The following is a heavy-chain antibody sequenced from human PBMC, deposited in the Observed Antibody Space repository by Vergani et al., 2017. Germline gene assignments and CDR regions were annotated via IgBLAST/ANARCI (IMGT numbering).Heavy chain of an antibody. Sequence: VQLQESGPGLVKSSETLSLTCSVSFDSIRNLYCNWIRQPPGKGLEWIGSIHYSENTNYNPSLKTRVTISVDTSKNQFSLTLTSVTAADTAVYYCARSRIYYGAGSPDYWGQGTLVTVSS. CDR3: ARSRIYYGAGSPDY. CDR2: IHYSENT. V-gene: IGHV4-59*11. CDR1: FDSIRNLY. D-gene: IGHD3-10*01. J-gene: IGHJ4*02.